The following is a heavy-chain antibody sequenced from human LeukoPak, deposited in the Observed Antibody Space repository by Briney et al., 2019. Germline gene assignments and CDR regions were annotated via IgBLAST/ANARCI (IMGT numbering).Heavy chain of an antibody. CDR2: INHSGST. Sequence: PSETLSLTCAVYGGSFSGYYWSWIRQPPGKGLEWIGEINHSGSTNYNPSLKSRVTISVDTSKNQFSLKLSSVTAADTAVYYAVGQLHAFDIWGQGTMVTVSS. J-gene: IGHJ3*02. V-gene: IGHV4-34*01. D-gene: IGHD6-6*01. CDR1: GGSFSGYY. CDR3: VGQLHAFDI.